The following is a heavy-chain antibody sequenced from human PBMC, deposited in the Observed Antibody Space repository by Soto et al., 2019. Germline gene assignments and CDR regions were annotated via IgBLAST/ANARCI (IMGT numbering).Heavy chain of an antibody. D-gene: IGHD3-9*01. CDR1: GFTFSSYG. Sequence: QVQLVESGGGVVQPGRSLRLSCAASGFTFSSYGMHWVRQAPGKGLEWVAVIWYDGSNKYYADSVKGRFTISRDNSKNTLYLQMNSLRAEDTAVYYCARGAVDNYGMDVWGQGTTVTVSS. V-gene: IGHV3-33*01. CDR3: ARGAVDNYGMDV. CDR2: IWYDGSNK. J-gene: IGHJ6*02.